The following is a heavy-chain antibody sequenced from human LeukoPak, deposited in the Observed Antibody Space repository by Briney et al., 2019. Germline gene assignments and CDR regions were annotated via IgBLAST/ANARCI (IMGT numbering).Heavy chain of an antibody. Sequence: PSETVSLTCTVSGGSSRSYYWSWIRQPPGKGLEWSGYIYYSGSTNSNPSLKSRVTISVDTSKNQFSLKVSSVTAADTAVYYCARALTPGYCSGGTCSYFDYWGQGTLVTVSS. D-gene: IGHD2-15*01. CDR3: ARALTPGYCSGGTCSYFDY. V-gene: IGHV4-59*01. J-gene: IGHJ4*02. CDR2: IYYSGST. CDR1: GGSSRSYY.